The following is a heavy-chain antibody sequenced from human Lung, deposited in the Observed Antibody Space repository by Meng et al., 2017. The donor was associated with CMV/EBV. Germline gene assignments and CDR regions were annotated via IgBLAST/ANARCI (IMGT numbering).Heavy chain of an antibody. J-gene: IGHJ3*02. CDR1: GFTFDDYG. CDR3: ARAVGPTIVDALDI. CDR2: IRWNGETT. V-gene: IGHV3-20*04. Sequence: GESXKISCAASGFTFDDYGMNWVRQAPGKGLEWVSGIRWNGETTAYTDSVRGRFTISRDNAKKSLHLQMNSLRAEDTALYYCARAVGPTIVDALDIWGQGTLVTVSS. D-gene: IGHD1-26*01.